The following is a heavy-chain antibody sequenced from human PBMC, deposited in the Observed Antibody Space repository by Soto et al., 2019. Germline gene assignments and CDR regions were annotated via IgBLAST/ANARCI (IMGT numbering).Heavy chain of an antibody. CDR2: IRSKAYGGTT. Sequence: GGSLRLSCTASGFTFGDYAMSWFRQAPGKGLEWVGFIRSKAYGGTTEYAASVKGRFTISRDDSKSIAYLQMNSLKTEDTAVYYCTRDPGVTTASYYYYYYMDVWGKGTTVTVSS. D-gene: IGHD4-4*01. V-gene: IGHV3-49*03. CDR3: TRDPGVTTASYYYYYYMDV. CDR1: GFTFGDYA. J-gene: IGHJ6*03.